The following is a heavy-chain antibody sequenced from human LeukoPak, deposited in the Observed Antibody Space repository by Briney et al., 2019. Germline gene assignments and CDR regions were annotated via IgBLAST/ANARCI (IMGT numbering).Heavy chain of an antibody. CDR3: ARRVGFDDSSGYYYAD. CDR1: GYSFTSYW. V-gene: IGHV5-51*01. Sequence: GESLKISCKGSGYSFTSYWIGWVRQMPGKGLEGMGIIYPGDSDTRYGPSFQGQVTISADKSISTAYLQWSSLKASDTAMYYCARRVGFDDSSGYYYADWGQGTLVTVSS. D-gene: IGHD3-22*01. J-gene: IGHJ4*02. CDR2: IYPGDSDT.